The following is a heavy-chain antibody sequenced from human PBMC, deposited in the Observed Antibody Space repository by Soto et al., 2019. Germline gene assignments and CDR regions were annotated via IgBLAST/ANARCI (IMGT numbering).Heavy chain of an antibody. V-gene: IGHV4-39*01. CDR1: GGSISSSSYY. CDR2: IYYSGST. CDR3: ASSSITIFGVVISYSYFDY. D-gene: IGHD3-3*01. J-gene: IGHJ4*02. Sequence: QLQLQESGPGLVKPSETLSLTCTVSGGSISSSSYYWGWIRQPPGKGLEWIGSIYYSGSTYYNPSLKIRVTISVDTTKNQFSLKLSSVTAADTAVYYCASSSITIFGVVISYSYFDYWGQGTLVTVSS.